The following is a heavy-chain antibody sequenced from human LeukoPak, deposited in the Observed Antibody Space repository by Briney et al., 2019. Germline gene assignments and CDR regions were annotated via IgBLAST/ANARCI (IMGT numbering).Heavy chain of an antibody. CDR3: VRDRGEDY. CDR2: ISSNGGST. V-gene: IGHV3-64D*06. J-gene: IGHJ4*02. CDR1: GFTFSTYA. Sequence: PGGSLRLSCSASGFTFSTYARHWARKAQGKGLEYVSVISSNGGSTYYANSVKGRFTISRDNSKNTLYLQMSSLRAEDTAVYYCVRDRGEDYWGQGTLVTVSS.